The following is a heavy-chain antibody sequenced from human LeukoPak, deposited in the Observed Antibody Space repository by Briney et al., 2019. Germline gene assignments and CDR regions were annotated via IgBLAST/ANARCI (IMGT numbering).Heavy chain of an antibody. CDR3: ARLGIAAAGIDY. Sequence: SHTLSLTFAISWDSVPSNIDALDWIRHSPSRGLDWLGGTYYRSKWYNDYAVSVKSRITINPGTSKNQFSLQLNSVTPEDTAVYYCARLGIAAAGIDYWGQGTLVTVSS. D-gene: IGHD6-13*01. J-gene: IGHJ4*02. V-gene: IGHV6-1*01. CDR2: TYYRSKWYN. CDR1: WDSVPSNIDA.